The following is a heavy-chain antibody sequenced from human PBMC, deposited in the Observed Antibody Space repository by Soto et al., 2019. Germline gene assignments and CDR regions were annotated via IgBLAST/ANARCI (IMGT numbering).Heavy chain of an antibody. CDR2: ISGSGVST. Sequence: EVQLLESGGGLVQPGGSLRLSCAASGFTFSSYAMSWVRQAPGKGLEWVSAISGSGVSTYYADSVKGRFTISRDNSKNTLYLQMNTLRAEDTAVYYCAKEGEHSSGWANFDYWGHGTLVTVSS. J-gene: IGHJ4*01. CDR3: AKEGEHSSGWANFDY. D-gene: IGHD6-19*01. CDR1: GFTFSSYA. V-gene: IGHV3-23*01.